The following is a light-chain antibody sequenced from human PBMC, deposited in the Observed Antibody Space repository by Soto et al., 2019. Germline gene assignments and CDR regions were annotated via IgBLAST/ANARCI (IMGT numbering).Light chain of an antibody. CDR3: ISFAGSNNYVV. CDR2: EVN. J-gene: IGLJ2*01. V-gene: IGLV2-8*01. Sequence: QSALTQPPSASGSPGQSVTISCTGTSSDVGGYNYVSWYQQHPGKAPKLMIYEVNKRPSEVPDRFSGSKSGNTASLTVSGLQAEDEADYYCISFAGSNNYVVCGGGTKLTVL. CDR1: SSDVGGYNY.